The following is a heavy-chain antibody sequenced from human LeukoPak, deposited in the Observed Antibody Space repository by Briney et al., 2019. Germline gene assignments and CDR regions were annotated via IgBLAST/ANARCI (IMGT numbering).Heavy chain of an antibody. CDR2: ISSSSSTI. V-gene: IGHV3-48*01. CDR3: ARDDLSCGGDCYYFDY. D-gene: IGHD2-21*01. Sequence: GGSLRLSCAASGFTFSSYSMNWVRQAPGKGLEWVSYISSSSSTIYYADSVKGRFTISKDNAKNSLYLQMNSVRAEDTAVYYCARDDLSCGGDCYYFDYWGQGTLVTVSS. CDR1: GFTFSSYS. J-gene: IGHJ4*02.